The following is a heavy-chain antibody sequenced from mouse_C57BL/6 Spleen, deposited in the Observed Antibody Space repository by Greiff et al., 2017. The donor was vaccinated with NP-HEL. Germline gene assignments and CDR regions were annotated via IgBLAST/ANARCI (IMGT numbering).Heavy chain of an antibody. CDR3: ARHVVAGPFDY. D-gene: IGHD1-1*02. V-gene: IGHV5-9*04. J-gene: IGHJ2*01. Sequence: EVQRVESGGGLVKPGGSLKLSCAASGFTFSSYTMSWVRQTPEKRVEWVATISGGGGNTYYPDSVKGRFTISRDNAKNTLYLQMSSLRSEDTAVYYCARHVVAGPFDYWGQGTTLTVSS. CDR1: GFTFSSYT. CDR2: ISGGGGNT.